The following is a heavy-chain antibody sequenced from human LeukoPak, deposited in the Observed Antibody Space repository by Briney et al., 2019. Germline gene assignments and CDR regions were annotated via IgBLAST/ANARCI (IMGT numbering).Heavy chain of an antibody. CDR1: GYTFTSYD. CDR2: IIPILGIA. Sequence: SVKVSCKASGYTFTSYDISWVRQAPGQGLEWMGRIIPILGIANYAQKFQGRVTITADKSTSTAYMELSSLRSEDTAVYYCARSLKRWTVTNIVEYYFDYWGQGTLVTVSS. V-gene: IGHV1-69*04. D-gene: IGHD4-17*01. CDR3: ARSLKRWTVTNIVEYYFDY. J-gene: IGHJ4*02.